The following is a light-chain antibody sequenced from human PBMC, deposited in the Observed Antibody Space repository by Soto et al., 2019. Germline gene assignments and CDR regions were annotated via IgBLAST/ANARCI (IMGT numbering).Light chain of an antibody. CDR2: NTN. V-gene: IGLV8-61*01. CDR3: VLYMGSGISG. J-gene: IGLJ3*02. CDR1: SGSVSTSYY. Sequence: QTVVTQEPSFSVSPGGTVTLTCALSSGSVSTSYYPSWYQQTPGQAPRTLIYNTNSRSSGVPDRFSGSILGNKAALTITGAQADDESDYYCVLYMGSGISGFGGGTKVTVL.